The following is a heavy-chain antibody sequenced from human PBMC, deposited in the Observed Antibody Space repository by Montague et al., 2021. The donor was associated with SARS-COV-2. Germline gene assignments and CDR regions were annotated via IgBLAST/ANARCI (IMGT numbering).Heavy chain of an antibody. D-gene: IGHD3-16*01. Sequence: SETLSLTCTVSGGSISSYYWSWIRQPPGKGLEWIGEINHSGSTNYNPSLKSRVTISVDTSKNQFSLKLSSVTAADTAVYYCARGGTMTTFFAPKPTRRYNCFDPWGQGTLVTVSS. J-gene: IGHJ5*02. CDR2: INHSGST. V-gene: IGHV4-34*01. CDR3: ARGGTMTTFFAPKPTRRYNCFDP. CDR1: GGSISSYY.